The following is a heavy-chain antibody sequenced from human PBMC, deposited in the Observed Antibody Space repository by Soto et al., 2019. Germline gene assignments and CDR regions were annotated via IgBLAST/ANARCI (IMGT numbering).Heavy chain of an antibody. V-gene: IGHV3-23*01. CDR3: ARDRGYYDLWSGHPSDF. D-gene: IGHD3-3*01. CDR1: GFTFSSYA. Sequence: GGSLRLSCAASGFTFSSYAMSWVRQAPGKGLEWVSAISARGGTPYYTDSVKGRFTISRDNSKNILFLQMKSLRPDDTAVYYCARDRGYYDLWSGHPSDFWGQGTLVTVSS. CDR2: ISARGGTP. J-gene: IGHJ4*02.